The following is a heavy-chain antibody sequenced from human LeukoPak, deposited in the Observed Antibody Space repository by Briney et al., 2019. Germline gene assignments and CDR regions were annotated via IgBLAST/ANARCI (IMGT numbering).Heavy chain of an antibody. CDR3: ANIRQYCSSTSCYTEY. D-gene: IGHD2-2*02. CDR1: GFTFSSYG. J-gene: IGHJ4*02. V-gene: IGHV3-30*02. CDR2: IRYDGSNK. Sequence: GGSLRLSXAASGFTFSSYGMHWVRQAPGKGLEWVAFIRYDGSNKYYADSVKGRFTISRDNSKNTLYLQMNSLRAEDTAVYYCANIRQYCSSTSCYTEYWGQGTLVTVSS.